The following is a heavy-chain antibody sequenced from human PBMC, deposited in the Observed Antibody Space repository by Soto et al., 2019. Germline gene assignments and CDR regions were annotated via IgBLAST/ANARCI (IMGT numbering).Heavy chain of an antibody. Sequence: QVQLQESGPGLVKPSQTLSLTCTVSGGSISSGGYYWSWIRQHPGKGLEWIGYIYYSGSTYYNPSLQSRVTIAVDTSKNQFSLKLSSVTAADTAVYYCARGHAGTYYDFWSGYYSWFDPWGQGTLVTVSS. CDR1: GGSISSGGYY. D-gene: IGHD3-3*01. V-gene: IGHV4-31*03. CDR2: IYYSGST. J-gene: IGHJ5*02. CDR3: ARGHAGTYYDFWSGYYSWFDP.